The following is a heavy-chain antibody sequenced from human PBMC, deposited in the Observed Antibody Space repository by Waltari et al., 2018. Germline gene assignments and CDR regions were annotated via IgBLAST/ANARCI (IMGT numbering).Heavy chain of an antibody. D-gene: IGHD3-10*01. CDR1: ADSISRYD. Sequence: QVVLLESGPGLVKPSGTLSLNCTVSADSISRYDWGRVRQPAGKTLEWIGRIYSGGTTHYNPSLKSRVTLSVDMSQNQVSLRLTSVTAADTAMYYCVRDGGRLYGPENFHGIDSWGQGTLVTVSS. J-gene: IGHJ4*02. CDR2: IYSGGTT. CDR3: VRDGGRLYGPENFHGIDS. V-gene: IGHV4-4*07.